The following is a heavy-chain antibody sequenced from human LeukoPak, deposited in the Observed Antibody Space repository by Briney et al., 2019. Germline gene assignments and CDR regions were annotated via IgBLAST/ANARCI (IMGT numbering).Heavy chain of an antibody. V-gene: IGHV1-18*01. CDR2: ISAYNGNT. J-gene: IGHJ1*01. Sequence: ASVKVSCKASGYTFTSYGISWVRQAPGQGLEWMGWISAYNGNTNYAQKLQGRVTMTTDTSTSTAYMELRSLGSDDTAVYYCARIYCSGGSCYDEYFQHWGQGTLVTVSS. CDR3: ARIYCSGGSCYDEYFQH. D-gene: IGHD2-15*01. CDR1: GYTFTSYG.